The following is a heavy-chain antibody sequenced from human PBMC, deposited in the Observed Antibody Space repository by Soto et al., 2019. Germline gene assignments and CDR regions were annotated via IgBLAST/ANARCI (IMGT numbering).Heavy chain of an antibody. D-gene: IGHD2-15*01. CDR1: GVTFSSYS. Sequence: PGGSLRLSCAASGVTFSSYSMNWVRQAPGKGLEWVSSISSSSYIYYADSVKGRFTISRDNAKNSLYLQMNSLRAEDTAVYYCARDMRGYCSGGSCYTPDAFDIWGQGTMVTVSS. CDR3: ARDMRGYCSGGSCYTPDAFDI. J-gene: IGHJ3*02. CDR2: ISSSSYI. V-gene: IGHV3-21*01.